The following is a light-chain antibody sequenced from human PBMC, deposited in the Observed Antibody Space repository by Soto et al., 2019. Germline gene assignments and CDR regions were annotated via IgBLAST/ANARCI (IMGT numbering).Light chain of an antibody. CDR1: QSFNSIY. CDR3: QQPSNWPRIT. J-gene: IGKJ5*01. Sequence: DIVMTEAPLFGPVSPAQPASISCRSSQSFNSIYLAWYQQKPGQAPRLLIYGASSRATGIPDRFSGSGSGTEFTLTISSLQAEDFGVYYCQQPSNWPRITFRQGTRLEIK. CDR2: GAS. V-gene: IGKV3D-20*02.